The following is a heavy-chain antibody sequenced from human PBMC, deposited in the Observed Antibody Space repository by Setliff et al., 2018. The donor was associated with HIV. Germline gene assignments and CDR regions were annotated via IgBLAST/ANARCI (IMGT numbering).Heavy chain of an antibody. CDR3: ARVRGSSGWYVFDY. CDR2: IYYSGST. D-gene: IGHD6-19*01. Sequence: PSETLSLTCTVSGGSISSGDYYWSWIRQPPGKGLEWIGYIYYSGSTYYNPSLKSRVTISVDTSKNQFSLKLSSVTAADTAVYYCARVRGSSGWYVFDYWGQGTLVTVSS. V-gene: IGHV4-30-4*08. J-gene: IGHJ4*02. CDR1: GGSISSGDYY.